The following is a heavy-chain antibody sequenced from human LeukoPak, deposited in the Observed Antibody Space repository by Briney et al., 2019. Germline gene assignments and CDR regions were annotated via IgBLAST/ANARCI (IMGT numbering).Heavy chain of an antibody. Sequence: PSQTLSLTCTVSGGSISSGGYYWSWIRQPPGKGLEWIGYIYYSGSTNYNPSLKSRVTISVDTSKNQFSLKLSSVTAADTAVYYCARHKRTYSSSSYFDYWGQGTLVTVSS. V-gene: IGHV4-61*08. CDR2: IYYSGST. CDR3: ARHKRTYSSSSYFDY. D-gene: IGHD6-13*01. J-gene: IGHJ4*02. CDR1: GGSISSGGYY.